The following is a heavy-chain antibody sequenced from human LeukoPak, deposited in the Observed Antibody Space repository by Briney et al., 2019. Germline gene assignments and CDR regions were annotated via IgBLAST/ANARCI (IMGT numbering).Heavy chain of an antibody. CDR3: AKDPSMRWLQFSYFDY. D-gene: IGHD5-24*01. CDR2: ISYDGSNK. J-gene: IGHJ4*02. CDR1: GFTFSSYG. Sequence: GGSLRLSCVASGFTFSSYGIHWVRQAPGKGLEWVAVISYDGSNKYYSDSVKGRFTISRDNSKNTLYLQMNSLRAEGTAVYYCAKDPSMRWLQFSYFDYWGQGTLVTVSS. V-gene: IGHV3-30*18.